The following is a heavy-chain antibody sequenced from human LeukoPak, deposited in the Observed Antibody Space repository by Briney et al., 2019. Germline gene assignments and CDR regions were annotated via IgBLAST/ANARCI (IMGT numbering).Heavy chain of an antibody. Sequence: CCAACEFAFSSGARLMDSKAPGKGLEWVAVISYDGSNKYYADSVKGRFTISRDNSKNTLYLQMNSLRAEDTAVYYCARVSGDNYWGQGTLVTVSS. CDR3: ARVSGDNY. D-gene: IGHD7-27*01. CDR1: EFAFSSGA. CDR2: ISYDGSNK. J-gene: IGHJ4*02. V-gene: IGHV3-30-3*01.